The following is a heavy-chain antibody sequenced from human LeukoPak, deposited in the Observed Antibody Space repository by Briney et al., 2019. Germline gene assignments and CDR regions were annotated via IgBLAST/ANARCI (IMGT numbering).Heavy chain of an antibody. D-gene: IGHD3-10*01. CDR1: GFTFGDYA. Sequence: GGSLRLSCTASGFTFGDYAMSWFRQAPGKGLEWVGFIRSKAYGGTTEYAASVKGRFTISRDDSKSIAYLQMNSLKTEDTAVYYFTRFYKSRGGQIPNYYYNGMDVGGQGTPVTVSS. J-gene: IGHJ6*02. V-gene: IGHV3-49*03. CDR3: TRFYKSRGGQIPNYYYNGMDV. CDR2: IRSKAYGGTT.